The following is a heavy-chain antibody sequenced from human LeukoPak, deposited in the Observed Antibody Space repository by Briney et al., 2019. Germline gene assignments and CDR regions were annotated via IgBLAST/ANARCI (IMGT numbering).Heavy chain of an antibody. CDR3: ARGGCSSTSCYSAFDI. J-gene: IGHJ3*02. CDR2: IYYSGST. V-gene: IGHV4-39*07. Sequence: SETLSLTCTVSGGSISSSSYYWGWIRQPPGKGLEWIGSIYYSGSTYYNPSLKSRVTISVDTSKNQFSLKLSSVTAADTAVYYCARGGCSSTSCYSAFDIWGQGTMVTVSS. CDR1: GGSISSSSYY. D-gene: IGHD2-2*01.